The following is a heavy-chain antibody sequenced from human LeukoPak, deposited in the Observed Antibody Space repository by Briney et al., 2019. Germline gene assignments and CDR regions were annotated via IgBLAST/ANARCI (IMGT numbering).Heavy chain of an antibody. Sequence: PGRSLRLSCAASGFTFSSYTLHWVRQAPGKGLEWVAVISYDGNNKYYADSVKGRFTISRDNSKNTLYLQMDSLRAEDTAVYYCARDTYYHDSSGPGEVWGQGSLVTVSS. J-gene: IGHJ4*02. CDR1: GFTFSSYT. V-gene: IGHV3-30-3*01. CDR3: ARDTYYHDSSGPGEV. D-gene: IGHD3-22*01. CDR2: ISYDGNNK.